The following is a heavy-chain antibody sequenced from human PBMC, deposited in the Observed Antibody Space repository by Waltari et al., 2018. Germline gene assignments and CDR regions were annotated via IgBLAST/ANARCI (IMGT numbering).Heavy chain of an antibody. V-gene: IGHV4-59*13. Sequence: VQLQESGPGLVKLSETLSLTCTVSGGSMSNFYWSWIRQPPGKGPEWIGYISLTGNTNYNPSLKGRVIISVDTSKKQFSLKVSSLTAADTAVYYCARGDGDLDYDYYYMDVWGKGTTVTVSS. D-gene: IGHD4-17*01. CDR2: ISLTGNT. CDR3: ARGDGDLDYDYYYMDV. J-gene: IGHJ6*03. CDR1: GGSMSNFY.